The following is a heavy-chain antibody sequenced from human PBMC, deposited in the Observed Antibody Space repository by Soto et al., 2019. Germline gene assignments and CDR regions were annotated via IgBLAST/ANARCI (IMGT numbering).Heavy chain of an antibody. CDR3: ARLPIAAAGTYNAFDI. V-gene: IGHV5-51*01. CDR1: GYSFTSYW. D-gene: IGHD6-13*01. CDR2: IYPGDSDT. Sequence: GGSLKISCKGSGYSFTSYWIGWVRQMPGKGLEWMGIIYPGDSDTRYSPSFQGQVTISADKSISTAYLQWSSLKASDTAMYYCARLPIAAAGTYNAFDIWGQGTMVTVSS. J-gene: IGHJ3*02.